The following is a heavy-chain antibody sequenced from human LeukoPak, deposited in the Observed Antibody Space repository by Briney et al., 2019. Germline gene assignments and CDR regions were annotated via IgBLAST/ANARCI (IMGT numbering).Heavy chain of an antibody. V-gene: IGHV1-18*01. J-gene: IGHJ1*01. CDR3: ARHYYGSGTVLPAEYFQH. CDR1: GYTFTSYG. CDR2: ISAYNGNT. Sequence: GASVKVSCKASGYTFTSYGISWVRRAPGQGLEWMGLISAYNGNTNYAQKLQGRVTMTTDTSTSTAYMELRSLRSDDTAVYYCARHYYGSGTVLPAEYFQHWGQGTLVTVSS. D-gene: IGHD3-10*01.